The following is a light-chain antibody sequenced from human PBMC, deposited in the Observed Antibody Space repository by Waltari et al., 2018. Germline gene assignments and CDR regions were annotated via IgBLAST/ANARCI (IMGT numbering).Light chain of an antibody. CDR2: WAS. V-gene: IGKV4-1*01. Sequence: DIVMTQSPDSLAVSLGERATINCKSSQSVLYSSNNKNYLAWFQQKPGQPPKLLLYWASTRESGVPDRFRGSGSGTDFTLTISTLQAEDVAVYYCQQYYSTPPTFGQGTKVEIK. J-gene: IGKJ1*01. CDR1: QSVLYSSNNKNY. CDR3: QQYYSTPPT.